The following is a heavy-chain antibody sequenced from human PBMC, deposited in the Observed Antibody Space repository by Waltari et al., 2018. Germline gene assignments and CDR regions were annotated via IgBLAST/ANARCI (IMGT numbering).Heavy chain of an antibody. J-gene: IGHJ4*02. Sequence: QVQVVESGGGVVQPGRSLRLSYAVSGSTIINSGFNWVRQAPGKGLEWVAVISHDETNRFYAGSVRGRFSISKDNSKNTAYLQMDSLRVEDTGLYYCVRGVNAADYWGQGTLVIVTS. CDR1: GSTIINSG. CDR3: VRGVNAADY. D-gene: IGHD3-10*01. V-gene: IGHV3-30*03. CDR2: ISHDETNR.